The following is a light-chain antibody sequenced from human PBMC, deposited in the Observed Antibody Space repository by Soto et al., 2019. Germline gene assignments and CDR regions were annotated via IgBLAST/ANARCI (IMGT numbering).Light chain of an antibody. CDR2: AAS. J-gene: IGKJ1*01. CDR1: QGISNY. V-gene: IGKV1-27*01. Sequence: DIQMTHSPSSLSASVGDRVTITYRASQGISNYLAWYQQKPGKVPKLLIYAASTLQSGVPSRFSGSGSGTDFTLTISSLQPEDVATYYCQKYNSAPWTFGQGTKVEIK. CDR3: QKYNSAPWT.